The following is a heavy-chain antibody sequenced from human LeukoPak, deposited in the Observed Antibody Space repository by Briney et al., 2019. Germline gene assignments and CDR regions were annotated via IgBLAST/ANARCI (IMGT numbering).Heavy chain of an antibody. D-gene: IGHD2-2*01. CDR2: IIPILGIA. J-gene: IGHJ5*02. V-gene: IGHV1-69*02. Sequence: GASVKVSCKASGGTFSSYTISWVRQAPGQGLEWMGRIIPILGIANYAQKFQGRVTTTADKSTSTAYMELSSLRSEDTAVYYCARARRTYQLLLSWFDPWGQGTLVTVSS. CDR3: ARARRTYQLLLSWFDP. CDR1: GGTFSSYT.